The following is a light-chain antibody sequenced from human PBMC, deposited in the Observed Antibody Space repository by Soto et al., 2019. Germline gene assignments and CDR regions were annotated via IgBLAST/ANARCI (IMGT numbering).Light chain of an antibody. Sequence: IVLTQSPATLSVSPGERATLSCRASQSIANNLAWYQQRPGQAPRLLIHGASTRATGIPARFSGSMSGTEFTLTINSLQSEDYAVYFCQQYNNWPYTFGQGTKVDIK. J-gene: IGKJ2*01. V-gene: IGKV3-15*01. CDR2: GAS. CDR1: QSIANN. CDR3: QQYNNWPYT.